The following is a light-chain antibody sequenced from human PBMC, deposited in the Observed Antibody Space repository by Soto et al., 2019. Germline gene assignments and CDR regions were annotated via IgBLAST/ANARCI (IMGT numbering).Light chain of an antibody. CDR1: SGHSSYA. Sequence: QLVLTQSPSASASLGASVKLTCTLSSGHSSYAIAWHQKQPGKGPRYLMDLNNDGSHTKGDGIPDRFSGSSSGAERYLIISSLQSEDEADYYCSSYAGSNNLVFGGGTKVTVL. CDR3: SSYAGSNNLV. CDR2: LNNDGSH. J-gene: IGLJ2*01. V-gene: IGLV4-69*01.